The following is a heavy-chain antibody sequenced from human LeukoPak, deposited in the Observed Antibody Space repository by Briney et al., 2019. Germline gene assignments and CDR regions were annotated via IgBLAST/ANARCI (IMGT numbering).Heavy chain of an antibody. J-gene: IGHJ4*02. CDR2: IRYDGSNK. Sequence: PGGSLRLSCAASGFTFSSYGMHWVRQAPGKGLEWVAFIRYDGSNKYYADSVKGRFTISRDNSKNTLYLQMNSLRAEDTAVYYCAKGPGDFWSGSNYFDYWGQGTLVTVSS. D-gene: IGHD3-3*01. CDR1: GFTFSSYG. V-gene: IGHV3-30*02. CDR3: AKGPGDFWSGSNYFDY.